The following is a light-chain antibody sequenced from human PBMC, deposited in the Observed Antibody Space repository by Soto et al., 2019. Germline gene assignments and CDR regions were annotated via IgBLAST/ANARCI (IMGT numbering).Light chain of an antibody. CDR3: ATWDDSLKGPV. V-gene: IGLV1-44*01. CDR1: SSDIGGNS. J-gene: IGLJ3*02. CDR2: SND. Sequence: QSALTQPPSASGTPGQRVTISCSGSSSDIGGNSVTWYHQLPGAAPKLLIYSNDQRPSGVPDRFSASKSGTSASLAISGLQSEDEADYYCATWDDSLKGPVFGGGTKVTVL.